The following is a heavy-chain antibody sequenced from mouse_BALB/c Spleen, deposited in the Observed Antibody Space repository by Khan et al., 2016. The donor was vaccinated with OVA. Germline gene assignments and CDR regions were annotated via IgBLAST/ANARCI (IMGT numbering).Heavy chain of an antibody. CDR1: GYTFTYYV. V-gene: IGHV1-81*01. J-gene: IGHJ2*01. D-gene: IGHD2-3*01. Sequence: QVQLQQSGPELVKPGASVKMSCKASGYTFTYYVITWVKQRTGQGLEWIGELHPGSDNAYYNARFKGKATLTADKSSNTTHMQLSSLTSEDSAVYFCARGDGYYVYFDYWGQGTTLTVSS. CDR2: LHPGSDNA. CDR3: ARGDGYYVYFDY.